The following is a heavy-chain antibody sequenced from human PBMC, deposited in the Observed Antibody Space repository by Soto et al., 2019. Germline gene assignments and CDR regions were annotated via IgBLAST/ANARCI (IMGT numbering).Heavy chain of an antibody. CDR2: INPSGGST. V-gene: IGHV1-46*03. J-gene: IGHJ6*03. CDR1: GYTFTSYY. CDR3: ARYARIPDYALYYYYMDV. D-gene: IGHD4-17*01. Sequence: ASVKVSCKASGYTFTSYYMHWVRQAPGQGLEWMGIINPSGGSTSYAQKFQGRVTMTRDTSTSTVYMELSSLRSEDTAVYYCARYARIPDYALYYYYMDVWGKGTKVTVSX.